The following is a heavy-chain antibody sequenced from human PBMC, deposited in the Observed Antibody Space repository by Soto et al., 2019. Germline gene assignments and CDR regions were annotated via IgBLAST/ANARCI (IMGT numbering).Heavy chain of an antibody. J-gene: IGHJ4*02. CDR2: ISSSSSTI. CDR1: GFTFSSYS. Sequence: PGGSVRLSCAASGFTFSSYSMNWVRQAPGKGLEWVSYISSSSSTIYYADSVKGRFTISRDNAKNSLYLQMNSLRAEDTAVYYCAREIYDSSGYYAPFDYWGQGTLVTVSS. D-gene: IGHD3-22*01. CDR3: AREIYDSSGYYAPFDY. V-gene: IGHV3-48*01.